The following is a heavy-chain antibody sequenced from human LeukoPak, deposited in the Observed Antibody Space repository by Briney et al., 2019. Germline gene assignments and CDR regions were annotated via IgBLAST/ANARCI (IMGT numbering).Heavy chain of an antibody. CDR1: GFTFSSYG. V-gene: IGHV3-23*01. J-gene: IGHJ6*03. CDR2: ISGSGGST. Sequence: GGSLRLSCAASGFTFSSYGMGWVRQAPGKGLEWVSAISGSGGSTYYADSVKGRFTISRDNSKNTLYLQMNSLRAEDTAVYYCARGPGITIFGVVIIPGDYYYYMDVWGKGTTVTVSS. CDR3: ARGPGITIFGVVIIPGDYYYYMDV. D-gene: IGHD3-3*01.